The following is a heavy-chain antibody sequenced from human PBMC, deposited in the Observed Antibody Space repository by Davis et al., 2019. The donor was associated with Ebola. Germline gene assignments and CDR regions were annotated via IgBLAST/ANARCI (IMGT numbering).Heavy chain of an antibody. CDR1: GFTFSSYA. CDR2: IIGSGDLT. D-gene: IGHD6-19*01. CDR3: ARAMTSGWSSPYDY. Sequence: PGGSLRLSCAASGFTFSSYAMSWVRQAPGKGPEWVSGIIGSGDLTYYADSVKGRFTISRDNSKSTLYLQMNSLRAEDTALYYCARAMTSGWSSPYDYWGQGTLVTVSS. J-gene: IGHJ4*02. V-gene: IGHV3-23*01.